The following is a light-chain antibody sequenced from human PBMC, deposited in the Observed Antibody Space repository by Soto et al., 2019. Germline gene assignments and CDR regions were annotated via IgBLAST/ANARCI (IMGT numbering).Light chain of an antibody. CDR2: AAS. Sequence: DIQMTQSPSSLSASVGDRVTITCRAGQSISSYLNWYQQKPGKAPKLLIYAASSLPSGVPSRFSGGGSGTDFTLTISSLQPEDFATYYCQQSYSTPQTFGQGTKVDI. CDR3: QQSYSTPQT. CDR1: QSISSY. V-gene: IGKV1-39*01. J-gene: IGKJ1*01.